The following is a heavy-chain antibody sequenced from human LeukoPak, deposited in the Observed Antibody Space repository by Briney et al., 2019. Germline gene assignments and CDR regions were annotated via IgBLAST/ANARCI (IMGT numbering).Heavy chain of an antibody. Sequence: SSETLSLTCAVYGWTFSGYYWSWIRQPPGKGLEWIGEINHSGSTNYNPSLKGRVTISVDTSKNQFSLKLSSVTAADTAVYYCARVTVAVKNPVPFDPWGQGTLVTVSS. V-gene: IGHV4-34*01. D-gene: IGHD5-18*01. CDR2: INHSGST. CDR1: GWTFSGYY. J-gene: IGHJ5*02. CDR3: ARVTVAVKNPVPFDP.